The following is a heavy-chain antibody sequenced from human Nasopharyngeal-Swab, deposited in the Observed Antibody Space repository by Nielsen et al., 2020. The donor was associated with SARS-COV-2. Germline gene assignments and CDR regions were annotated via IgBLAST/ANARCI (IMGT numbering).Heavy chain of an antibody. D-gene: IGHD6-13*01. Sequence: GSLRLSCAASGFTVSSNYMSWVRQAPGKGLEWVGRIKSKTDGGTTDYAAPVKGRFTISRDDSKNTLYLQMNSLKTEDTAVYYCTTRMRYSSSWDYWGQGTLVTVSS. CDR3: TTRMRYSSSWDY. CDR1: GFTVSSNY. CDR2: IKSKTDGGTT. J-gene: IGHJ4*02. V-gene: IGHV3-15*01.